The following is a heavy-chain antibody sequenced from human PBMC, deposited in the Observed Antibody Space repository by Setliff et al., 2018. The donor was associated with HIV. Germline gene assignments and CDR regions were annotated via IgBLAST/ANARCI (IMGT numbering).Heavy chain of an antibody. CDR3: ARIAAAGRPHDAFDI. CDR2: IYPGDSAT. V-gene: IGHV5-51*01. CDR1: GYSFTSYW. Sequence: PGESLKISCKGSGYSFTSYWIGWVRQMPGKGLEWMGIIYPGDSATSYSPSFQGQVTISADKSISTAYLQWSSLKASDTAMYYCARIAAAGRPHDAFDIWGQGTMVTVSS. J-gene: IGHJ3*02. D-gene: IGHD6-13*01.